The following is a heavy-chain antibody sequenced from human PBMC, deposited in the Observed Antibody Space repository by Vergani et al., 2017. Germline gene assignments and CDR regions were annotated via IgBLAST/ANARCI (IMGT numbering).Heavy chain of an antibody. J-gene: IGHJ4*02. Sequence: QVQLQESGPGLVKPSQTLSLTCTVSGGSISSGDYYWSWIRQPPGKGREWIGYIYYSGSTYYNPSLKSRVTISVDTSKNQFSLKLSSVTAADTAVYYCARGWRSGYANWDYFDYWGQGTLVTVSS. V-gene: IGHV4-30-4*01. CDR3: ARGWRSGYANWDYFDY. CDR1: GGSISSGDYY. CDR2: IYYSGST. D-gene: IGHD5-12*01.